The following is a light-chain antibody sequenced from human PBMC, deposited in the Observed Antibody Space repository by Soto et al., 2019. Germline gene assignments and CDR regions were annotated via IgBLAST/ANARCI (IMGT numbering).Light chain of an antibody. CDR3: QQYNDWPPYT. J-gene: IGKJ2*01. CDR1: QSVRTN. Sequence: EIVMTQSPATLSVSPGERATLSCRASQSVRTNLAWYQQKPGQAPSLLIYDASTRATGIPARFSGSASGTEFTLTISSLQSEDFAVYYCQQYNDWPPYTFGPGTKLEIK. CDR2: DAS. V-gene: IGKV3-15*01.